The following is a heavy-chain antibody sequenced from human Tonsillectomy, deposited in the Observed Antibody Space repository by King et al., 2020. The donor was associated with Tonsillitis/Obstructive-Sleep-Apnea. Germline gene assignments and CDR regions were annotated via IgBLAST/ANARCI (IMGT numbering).Heavy chain of an antibody. CDR1: GYNFINYW. CDR2: IYPAESDI. J-gene: IGHJ5*02. D-gene: IGHD4-17*01. V-gene: IGHV5-51*01. CDR3: ARHRDKGDYVTDWFDP. Sequence: QLVQSGAEVKKPGESLKISCKGSGYNFINYWIGWVRQMPGKGLEWMGIIYPAESDIGYSPSFQGQVTISADKSISTAYLQWSSLKTSDTAMYYWARHRDKGDYVTDWFDPWGQGTLVTVSS.